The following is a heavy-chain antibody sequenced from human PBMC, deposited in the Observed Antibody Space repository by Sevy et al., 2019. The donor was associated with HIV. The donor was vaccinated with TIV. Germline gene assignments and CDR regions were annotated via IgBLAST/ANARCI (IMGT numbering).Heavy chain of an antibody. CDR2: ISNSGGST. Sequence: GGSLRLSCAASGFTFNSNAMSWVRQAPGKGLEWVSTISNSGGSTYYADSVKGRFTISRDNSKNTVYLQLNSLRAEDKAISYCTTRGVVMIAGFDYWGQGTLVTVSS. D-gene: IGHD2-15*01. CDR1: GFTFNSNA. V-gene: IGHV3-23*01. J-gene: IGHJ4*02. CDR3: TTRGVVMIAGFDY.